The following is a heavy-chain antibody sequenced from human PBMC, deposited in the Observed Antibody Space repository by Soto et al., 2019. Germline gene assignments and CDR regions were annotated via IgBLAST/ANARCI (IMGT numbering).Heavy chain of an antibody. D-gene: IGHD6-13*01. Sequence: QITLKESGPTLVKPTQTLTLTCSFSGFSLSTSGVGVGWIRQPPGKTLEWLALIYWDDDKRYSPSLTSRLTXTXXTSKNQVVLTMTNVDPVDTATYYCAYRLTGIWFGPWGQGILVTVSS. CDR2: IYWDDDK. J-gene: IGHJ5*02. CDR3: AYRLTGIWFGP. V-gene: IGHV2-5*02. CDR1: GFSLSTSGVG.